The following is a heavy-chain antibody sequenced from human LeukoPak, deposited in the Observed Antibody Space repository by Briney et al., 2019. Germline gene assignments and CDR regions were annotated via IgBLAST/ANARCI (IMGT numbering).Heavy chain of an antibody. CDR3: ASSAAVAGTRGDYFDY. CDR2: INPNSGGT. CDR1: GYTFTGYY. D-gene: IGHD6-19*01. Sequence: GASVKVSCKASGYTFTGYYMHWVGQAPGQGLEWMGWINPNSGGTNYAQKFQGRVTMTRDTSISTAYMELSRLRSDDTAVYYCASSAAVAGTRGDYFDYWGQGTLVTVSS. V-gene: IGHV1-2*02. J-gene: IGHJ4*02.